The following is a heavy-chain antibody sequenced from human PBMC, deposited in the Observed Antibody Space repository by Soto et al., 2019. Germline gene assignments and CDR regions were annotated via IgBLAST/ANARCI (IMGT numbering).Heavy chain of an antibody. CDR3: ARGRQQQLAQSAYFDY. D-gene: IGHD6-13*01. CDR1: GYTFTSYG. J-gene: IGHJ4*02. V-gene: IGHV1-18*01. CDR2: ISAYSGNT. Sequence: ASVKVSCKASGYTFTSYGISWVRQAPGQGLEWMGWISAYSGNTNYAQKLQGRVTMTTDTSTSTAYMELRSLRSDDTAVYYCARGRQQQLAQSAYFDYWGQGTLVTVSS.